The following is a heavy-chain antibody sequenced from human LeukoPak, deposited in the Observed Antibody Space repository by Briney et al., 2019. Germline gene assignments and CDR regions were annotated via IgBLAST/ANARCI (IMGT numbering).Heavy chain of an antibody. V-gene: IGHV3-23*01. CDR1: GFTFSSYA. Sequence: GGSLRLPCAASGFTFSSYAMSWVRQAPGQGPEWVSGISGHSDSTYHADSVRGRFTISRDNSKNTLYLQMNSLRAEDTAVYYCAGYVWGTYRYTNYWGQGTLVTVSS. CDR3: AGYVWGTYRYTNY. CDR2: ISGHSDST. J-gene: IGHJ4*02. D-gene: IGHD3-16*02.